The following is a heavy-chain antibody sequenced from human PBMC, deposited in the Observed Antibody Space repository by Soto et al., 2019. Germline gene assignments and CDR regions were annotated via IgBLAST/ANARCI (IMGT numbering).Heavy chain of an antibody. Sequence: GESLKISCAASGFTFSSYGMHWVRQAPGKGLEWVAVIYDGSNKYYADSVKGRFTISRDNSKNTLYLQMNSLRAEDTAVYYCVKESYNRRTDFDYWGQGTLVTVSS. CDR1: GFTFSSYG. D-gene: IGHD3-10*01. J-gene: IGHJ4*02. V-gene: IGHV3-30*18. CDR2: IYDGSNK. CDR3: VKESYNRRTDFDY.